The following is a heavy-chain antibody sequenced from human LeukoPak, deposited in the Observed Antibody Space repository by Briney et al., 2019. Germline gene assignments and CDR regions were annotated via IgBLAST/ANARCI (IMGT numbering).Heavy chain of an antibody. CDR1: GGSISTYY. J-gene: IGHJ5*02. CDR3: ARHSSATYDNWFDP. Sequence: PSETLSLTCTVSGGSISTYYWSWIRQPPGKGLEWIGYVFYIGSTKYNPSLNSRVTISLDTSKNQFSLKLYSVTAADTAVYYCARHSSATYDNWFDPWGQGTLVTVSS. D-gene: IGHD1-26*01. CDR2: VFYIGST. V-gene: IGHV4-59*08.